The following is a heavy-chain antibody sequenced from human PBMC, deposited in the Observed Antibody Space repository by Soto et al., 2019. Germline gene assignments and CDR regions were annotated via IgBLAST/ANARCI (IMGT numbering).Heavy chain of an antibody. J-gene: IGHJ6*02. CDR1: GFTFSSYS. CDR2: ISSSSSYI. CDR3: ARDPPYEITIFGVVITYYYYGMDV. Sequence: PGGSRRLSWAASGFTFSSYSMNWVRQAPGKGLEWVSSISSSSSYIYYADSVKGRFTISRDNAKDSLYLQMNSLRAEDTAVYYCARDPPYEITIFGVVITYYYYGMDVWGQGTTVTVSS. D-gene: IGHD3-3*01. V-gene: IGHV3-21*01.